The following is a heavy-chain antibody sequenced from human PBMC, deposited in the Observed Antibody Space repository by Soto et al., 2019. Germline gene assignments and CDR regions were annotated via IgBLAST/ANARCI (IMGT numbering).Heavy chain of an antibody. CDR2: IYRTGST. D-gene: IGHD5-12*01. CDR3: ASRDPGNSVDY. J-gene: IGHJ4*02. V-gene: IGHV4-4*02. Sequence: ASETLSLTCAVSGGSFTSNNWWTWVRQPPGQGLEWIGEIYRTGSTNYNPSLKRRVTISLDKSENQFSLKVTSLTAADTAVYYCASRDPGNSVDYWGQGTLVTVSS. CDR1: GGSFTSNNW.